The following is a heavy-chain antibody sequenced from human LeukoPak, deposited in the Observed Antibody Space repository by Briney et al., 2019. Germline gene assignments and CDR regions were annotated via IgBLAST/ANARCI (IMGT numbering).Heavy chain of an antibody. CDR3: ARAYKDRSLAGKKEFFQH. D-gene: IGHD6-19*01. V-gene: IGHV3-9*01. J-gene: IGHJ1*01. CDR1: GFTFDNYA. CDR2: ISWNSGTI. Sequence: GGSLRLSCAASGFTFDNYAMNWVRQVPGKGLEWISLISWNSGTIGYADSVEGRFTISRDNANNFLYLQMNSLRAEDTALYYCARAYKDRSLAGKKEFFQHWGQGTLVTVSS.